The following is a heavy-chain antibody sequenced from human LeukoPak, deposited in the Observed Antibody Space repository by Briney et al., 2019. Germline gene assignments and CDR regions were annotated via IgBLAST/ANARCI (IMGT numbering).Heavy chain of an antibody. D-gene: IGHD4-11*01. J-gene: IGHJ5*02. CDR3: ARVVLFYINYVGVQNWFDP. Sequence: SETLSLTCTVSGGSLSSGSYYWSWIRQPAGKGLEWIGRIYTSGSTKFNPSLKSRVTMSVDTSKNQFSLKLSSVTAADTAVYYCARVVLFYINYVGVQNWFDPWGQGTLVTVSS. V-gene: IGHV4-61*02. CDR1: GGSLSSGSYY. CDR2: IYTSGST.